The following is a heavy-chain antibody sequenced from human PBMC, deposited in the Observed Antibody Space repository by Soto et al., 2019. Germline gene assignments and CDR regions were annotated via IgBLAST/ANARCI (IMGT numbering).Heavy chain of an antibody. CDR2: IHYSGGA. Sequence: QVQLQESGPGLVKPSQSLSLSCTVSGGSISSGGSYWSWIRQQPGKGLEWIGSIHYSGGAEYKPSLRGRVNMSVDTSKSQFSLYLSSVTAADTAVYYCAWADYGETPDGFDFWGQGTMVTVSS. D-gene: IGHD4-17*01. CDR3: AWADYGETPDGFDF. CDR1: GGSISSGGSY. V-gene: IGHV4-31*03. J-gene: IGHJ3*01.